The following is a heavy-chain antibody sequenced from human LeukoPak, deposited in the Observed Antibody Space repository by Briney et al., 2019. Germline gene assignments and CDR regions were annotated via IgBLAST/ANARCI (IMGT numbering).Heavy chain of an antibody. J-gene: IGHJ1*01. CDR2: IIPIFGTA. V-gene: IGHV1-69*05. Sequence: ASVKLSCKASGGTFSSYAISWVRQAPGQGLEWMGRIIPIFGTANYAQKFQGRVTITTDESTSTAYMELSSLRSEDTAVYYCARHPVGSGYYYSPFQQWGQGTLVTVSS. CDR1: GGTFSSYA. D-gene: IGHD3-22*01. CDR3: ARHPVGSGYYYSPFQQ.